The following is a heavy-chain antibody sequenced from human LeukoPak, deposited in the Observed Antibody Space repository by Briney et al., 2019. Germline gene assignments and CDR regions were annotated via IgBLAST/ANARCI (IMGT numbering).Heavy chain of an antibody. D-gene: IGHD3-3*01. Sequence: PGGCRALSSPAAGLTFSSYAMGCVRPAPGKGLEWVSAISGSGGSTYYADSVKGRFTTSRDNSKHTLYLQMNSLRAEDTAVYYCAKTAPLLAYGMDVWGQGTTVTVSS. J-gene: IGHJ6*02. CDR1: GLTFSSYA. CDR2: ISGSGGST. CDR3: AKTAPLLAYGMDV. V-gene: IGHV3-23*01.